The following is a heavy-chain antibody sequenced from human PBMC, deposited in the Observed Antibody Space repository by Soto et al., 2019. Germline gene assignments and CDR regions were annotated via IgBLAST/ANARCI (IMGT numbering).Heavy chain of an antibody. CDR1: GGTFSSYA. J-gene: IGHJ6*02. CDR2: IIPIFGTA. D-gene: IGHD3-16*01. V-gene: IGHV1-69*13. Sequence: GASVKVSCKASGGTFSSYAISWVRQAPGQGLEWMGGIIPIFGTANYAQKFQGRVTITADESTSTAYMELSSLRSEDTAVYYCARCLTTGPGAYYYGMDVWGQGTTVTVSS. CDR3: ARCLTTGPGAYYYGMDV.